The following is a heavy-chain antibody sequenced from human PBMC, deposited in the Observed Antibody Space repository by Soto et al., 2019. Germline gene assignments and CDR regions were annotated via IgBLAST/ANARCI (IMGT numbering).Heavy chain of an antibody. CDR3: ARDGSGGYQPDAFDL. D-gene: IGHD2-15*01. Sequence: GSLRLSCAASGFTFSSYWMSWVRQAPGKGLEWVANIKQDGSEKYYVDSVKGRFTISRDNAKNSLYLQMNSLRAEDTAVYYCARDGSGGYQPDAFDLWGQGTMVTVSS. V-gene: IGHV3-7*03. CDR2: IKQDGSEK. J-gene: IGHJ3*01. CDR1: GFTFSSYW.